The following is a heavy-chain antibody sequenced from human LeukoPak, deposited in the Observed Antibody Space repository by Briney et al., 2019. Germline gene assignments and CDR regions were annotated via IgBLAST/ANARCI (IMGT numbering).Heavy chain of an antibody. CDR2: INWNGGNT. Sequence: GGSLRLSCAASGFTFDDYGMGWVRQAPGKGLEWGSGINWNGGNTGYSDSVKGRFTISRDNAKNSLYLQMDSLRAEDTALYYCGRDLSGWYGPDYWGQGTLVTVSS. J-gene: IGHJ4*02. CDR1: GFTFDDYG. D-gene: IGHD6-19*01. CDR3: GRDLSGWYGPDY. V-gene: IGHV3-20*04.